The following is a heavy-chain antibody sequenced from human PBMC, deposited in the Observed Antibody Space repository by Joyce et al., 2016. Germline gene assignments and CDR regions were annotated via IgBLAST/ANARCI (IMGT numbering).Heavy chain of an antibody. Sequence: QEQLLQSGAEVKKPGSSVKVSCKPSEDTFSTDTFTWVRQAPGQGFEWMGKIVPLLVTADYAQKFQGRVTISADESTRTVYMELNTSTSEDTALYYCAKQGATGWIDPWGQGTLVTVSS. V-gene: IGHV1-69*11. CDR3: AKQGATGWIDP. D-gene: IGHD5-12*01. J-gene: IGHJ5*02. CDR1: EDTFSTDT. CDR2: IVPLLVTA.